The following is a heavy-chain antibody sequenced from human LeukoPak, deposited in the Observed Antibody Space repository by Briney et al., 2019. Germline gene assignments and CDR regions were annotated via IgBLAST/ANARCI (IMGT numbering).Heavy chain of an antibody. CDR1: GGSFSGYY. J-gene: IGHJ4*02. Sequence: SETLSLTCAVYGGSFSGYYWSWIRQPPGKGLEWIGEINHSGSTNYNPSLKSRVTISVDTSKNQFSLKLSSVTAADTAVYYCARGREADYWGQGTLVTVST. CDR2: INHSGST. CDR3: ARGREADY. V-gene: IGHV4-34*01.